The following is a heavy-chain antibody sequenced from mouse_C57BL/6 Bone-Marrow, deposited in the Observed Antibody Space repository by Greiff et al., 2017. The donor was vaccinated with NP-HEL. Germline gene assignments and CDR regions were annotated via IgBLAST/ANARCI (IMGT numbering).Heavy chain of an antibody. V-gene: IGHV5-9-1*02. J-gene: IGHJ1*03. Sequence: EVQLVESGEGLVKPGGSLKLSCEASGFTFSSYAMSWVRQTPEKRLEWVAYISSGGDYIYYADTVKGRFTISRDNARNTLYLQMSSLKSEDTAMYYCTRDRLLRGYFDVWGTGTTVTVSS. CDR3: TRDRLLRGYFDV. CDR1: GFTFSSYA. CDR2: ISSGGDYI. D-gene: IGHD1-1*01.